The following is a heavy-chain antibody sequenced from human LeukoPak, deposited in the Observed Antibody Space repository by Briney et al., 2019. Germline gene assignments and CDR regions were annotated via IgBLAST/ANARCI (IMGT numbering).Heavy chain of an antibody. J-gene: IGHJ3*01. V-gene: IGHV4-34*03. Sequence: SETLSLTCAVYGGSFSGYYWSWIRQPPGKGLEWIGEINHSGSTNYNPSLKSRLTMSVDKSKNQFSLKLSSVTAADTAVYYCTKRVDALDVWGQGTMVTVSS. CDR1: GGSFSGYY. D-gene: IGHD1-1*01. CDR2: INHSGST. CDR3: TKRVDALDV.